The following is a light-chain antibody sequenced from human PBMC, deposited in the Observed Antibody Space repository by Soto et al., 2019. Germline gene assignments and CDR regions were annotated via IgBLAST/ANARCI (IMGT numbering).Light chain of an antibody. CDR1: QSLSNS. Sequence: EIVMTQSPATLSVSPGERATLSCRASQSLSNSLAWYQQKPGQAPSLIIYRASTRATGIPARVSGSGSGTECTLTGSGLQSEGFAVYYCHQHDAWPWTSGQGKKVEIK. J-gene: IGKJ1*01. CDR3: HQHDAWPWT. CDR2: RAS. V-gene: IGKV3-15*01.